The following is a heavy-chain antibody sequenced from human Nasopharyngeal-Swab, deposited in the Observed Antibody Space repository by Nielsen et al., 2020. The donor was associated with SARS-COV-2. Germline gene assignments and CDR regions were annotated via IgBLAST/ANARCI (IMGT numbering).Heavy chain of an antibody. CDR3: ARSRAAPWFDP. J-gene: IGHJ5*02. V-gene: IGHV7-4-1*02. Sequence: WGRQAPGQGLEWMGWINTNTGNPTYAQGFTGRFVFSLDTSVSTAYLQISGLKAEDTAVYYCARSRAAPWFDPWGQGTLVTVSS. CDR2: INTNTGNP. D-gene: IGHD6-6*01.